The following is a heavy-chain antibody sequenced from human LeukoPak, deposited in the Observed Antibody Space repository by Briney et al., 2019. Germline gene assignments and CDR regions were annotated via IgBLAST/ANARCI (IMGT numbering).Heavy chain of an antibody. CDR2: IYHGGST. CDR3: ARLDMNRGVMAFDT. D-gene: IGHD3-10*01. CDR1: GYSNSTLSN. J-gene: IGHJ5*02. V-gene: IGHV4-38-2*02. Sequence: SETLSLTCTVSGYSNSTLSNWGWIRQSPGKGLEWVASIYHGGSTNYNPSLKSRVIISVVKPKNQFSLNLRSVTAADTAVYYCARLDMNRGVMAFDTWGQGTLVTVSS.